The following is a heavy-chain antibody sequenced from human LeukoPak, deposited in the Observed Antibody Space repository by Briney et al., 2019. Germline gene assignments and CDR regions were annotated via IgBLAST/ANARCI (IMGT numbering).Heavy chain of an antibody. CDR1: GYTFASYD. CDR2: MNPNSGNT. CDR3: ARRPPMSAADNWLDP. Sequence: ASVKVSCKASGYTFASYDINWVRQATGQGLEWMGWMNPNSGNTGYAQKFQGRVTMTRNTSISTAYMELSSLRSEDTAVYYCARRPPMSAADNWLDPWGQGTLVTVSS. V-gene: IGHV1-8*01. J-gene: IGHJ5*02. D-gene: IGHD6-13*01.